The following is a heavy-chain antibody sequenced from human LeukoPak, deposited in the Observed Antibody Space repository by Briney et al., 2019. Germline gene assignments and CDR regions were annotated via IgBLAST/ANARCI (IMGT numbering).Heavy chain of an antibody. Sequence: ASVKVSCKASGYTFTSYYMHWVRQAPGQGLEWMGIINPSGGSTSYAQKFQGRVTMTRDTSTSTVYMELSSLRSADTAVYHCARMAPHNDILTGYYFNASGRWWFDPWGQGTLVTVSS. CDR1: GYTFTSYY. CDR3: ARMAPHNDILTGYYFNASGRWWFDP. CDR2: INPSGGST. V-gene: IGHV1-46*01. D-gene: IGHD3-9*01. J-gene: IGHJ5*02.